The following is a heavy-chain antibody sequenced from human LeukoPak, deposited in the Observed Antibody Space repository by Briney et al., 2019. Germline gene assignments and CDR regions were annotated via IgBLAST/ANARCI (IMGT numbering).Heavy chain of an antibody. CDR1: GYAFTSYA. Sequence: ASVKVSCKASGYAFTSYAMHWVRQAPGQRLEWMGWINAGNGNTKYSQKFQGRVTITRDTSASTAYMELSSLRSEDTAVYYCARGYCSSTSCYLDNWFDPWGQGTLVTVSS. J-gene: IGHJ5*02. V-gene: IGHV1-3*01. D-gene: IGHD2-2*01. CDR2: INAGNGNT. CDR3: ARGYCSSTSCYLDNWFDP.